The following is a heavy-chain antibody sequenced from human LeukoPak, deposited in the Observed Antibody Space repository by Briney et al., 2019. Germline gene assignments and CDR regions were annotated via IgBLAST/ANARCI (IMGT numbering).Heavy chain of an antibody. J-gene: IGHJ5*02. CDR3: AKTQGYYDA. D-gene: IGHD2-15*01. Sequence: GGSLRLSCVASGFTLSNYAMSWVRQAPGKGLELVSGIYGSDDKTVYGDAVKGRFTISRDNSKNTLYLQMNSLRADDTAVYYCAKTQGYYDAWGQGALVTVSS. CDR1: GFTLSNYA. V-gene: IGHV3-23*01. CDR2: IYGSDDKT.